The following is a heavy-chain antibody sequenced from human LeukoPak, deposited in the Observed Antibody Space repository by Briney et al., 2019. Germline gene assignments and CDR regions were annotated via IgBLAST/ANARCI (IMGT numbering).Heavy chain of an antibody. CDR3: ASDLTVPPYNWFDP. Sequence: SETLSLTCTVSGGSIRSSHWSWIRQPAGKGLEGIAIIYNSGGTNYNPSLKSRVTISRDTSKNQFSLTPTSVTAADTAVYYCASDLTVPPYNWFDPWGQGTLVTVSS. J-gene: IGHJ5*02. CDR2: IYNSGGT. D-gene: IGHD7-27*01. V-gene: IGHV4-4*07. CDR1: GGSIRSSH.